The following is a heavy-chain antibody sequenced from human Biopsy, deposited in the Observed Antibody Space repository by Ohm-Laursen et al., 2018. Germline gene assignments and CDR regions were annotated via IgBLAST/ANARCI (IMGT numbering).Heavy chain of an antibody. V-gene: IGHV3-21*01. CDR1: GFTFSDYS. Sequence: SLRLSCTASGFTFSDYSMNWVRQAPGKGLEWVSSISSSTSYIYYADSVKGRFTVSRDNAKNSLYLQMNSLRAEGTAVYYCARVRLVRKIISQPGDYWGQGTLVTVSS. D-gene: IGHD3-10*01. CDR2: ISSSTSYI. CDR3: ARVRLVRKIISQPGDY. J-gene: IGHJ4*02.